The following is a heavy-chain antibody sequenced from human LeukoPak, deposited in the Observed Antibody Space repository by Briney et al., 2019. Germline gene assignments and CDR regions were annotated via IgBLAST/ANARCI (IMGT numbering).Heavy chain of an antibody. Sequence: GGSLRLSCAASGFILSSYWMYWVRQAPGKGLVWVSRINSDGSSISYADSVKGRFTISRDNAKNTLYLQMNSLRAEDTAVYYCAKDRSGYDPHDAFDIWGQGTMVTVSS. CDR2: INSDGSSI. V-gene: IGHV3-74*01. CDR1: GFILSSYW. D-gene: IGHD5-12*01. CDR3: AKDRSGYDPHDAFDI. J-gene: IGHJ3*02.